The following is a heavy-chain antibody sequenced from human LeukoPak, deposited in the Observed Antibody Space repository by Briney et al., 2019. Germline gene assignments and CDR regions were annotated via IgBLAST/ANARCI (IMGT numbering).Heavy chain of an antibody. CDR1: GYTFTSYY. D-gene: IGHD6-13*01. CDR2: INPSGGST. CDR3: ARDGYTDAFDI. V-gene: IGHV1-46*01. J-gene: IGHJ3*02. Sequence: GASVKVSCKASGYTFTSYYMHWVRQAPGQGLEWMGIINPSGGSTSYAQKFQGRVTVTRDTSTSTVYMELSSLRSEDTAVYYCARDGYTDAFDIWGQGTMVTVSS.